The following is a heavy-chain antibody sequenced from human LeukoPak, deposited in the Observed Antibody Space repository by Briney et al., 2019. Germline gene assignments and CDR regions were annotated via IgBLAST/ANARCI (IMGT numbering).Heavy chain of an antibody. CDR3: ARDYIQHYDFWSGPPYSWFDP. CDR2: ISAYNGNT. V-gene: IGHV1-18*01. Sequence: ASVKVSCKASGYTFTSYGISWVRQAPGQGLEGMGWISAYNGNTNYAQKLQGRVTMTTDTSTSTAYMELRSLRSDDTAVYYCARDYIQHYDFWSGPPYSWFDPWGQGTLVTVSS. CDR1: GYTFTSYG. D-gene: IGHD3-3*01. J-gene: IGHJ5*02.